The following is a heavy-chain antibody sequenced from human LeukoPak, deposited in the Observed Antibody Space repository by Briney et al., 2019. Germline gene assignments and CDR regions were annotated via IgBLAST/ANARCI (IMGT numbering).Heavy chain of an antibody. V-gene: IGHV4-38-2*01. J-gene: IGHJ6*03. D-gene: IGHD6-19*01. Sequence: SQTLSLTCAVSGYSISSGYYWGWIRQPPGKGLEWIGSIYHSGSTYYNPSLKSRVTISVDTSKNQFSLKLSSVPAADTAVYYCARGKGSGWDHHAEYYYYYYYMDVWGKGTTVTVSS. CDR2: IYHSGST. CDR3: ARGKGSGWDHHAEYYYYYYYMDV. CDR1: GYSISSGYY.